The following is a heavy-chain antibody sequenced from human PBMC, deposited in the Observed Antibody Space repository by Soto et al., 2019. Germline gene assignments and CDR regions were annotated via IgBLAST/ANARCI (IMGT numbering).Heavy chain of an antibody. J-gene: IGHJ6*02. D-gene: IGHD3-10*01. CDR3: ARVHYYGSGSYYNAYYYYYGMDV. V-gene: IGHV4-30-4*01. CDR1: GGSISSGDYY. Sequence: SETLSLTCTVSGGSISSGDYYWSWIRQPPGKGLEWIGYIYYSGSTNYNPSLKSRVTISVDTSKNQFSLKLSSVTAADTAVYYCARVHYYGSGSYYNAYYYYYGMDVWGQGTTVTVSS. CDR2: IYYSGST.